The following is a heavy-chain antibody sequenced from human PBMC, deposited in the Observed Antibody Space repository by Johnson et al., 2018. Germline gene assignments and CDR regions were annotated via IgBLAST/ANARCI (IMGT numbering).Heavy chain of an antibody. CDR2: IRAKGFGGTT. CDR3: SRESRGFGDHQRLHAFDI. Sequence: VQLVQSGGGLLQPGRSLRLSCTASGFTFGDNALSWFRQAPGKGLAWVSFIRAKGFGGTTEYAASVKGRLTILRDDSTRIAYLQMNSLKSEDTAVYYFSRESRGFGDHQRLHAFDICGPWTMVTISS. CDR1: GFTFGDNA. D-gene: IGHD3-10*01. V-gene: IGHV3-49*03. J-gene: IGHJ3*02.